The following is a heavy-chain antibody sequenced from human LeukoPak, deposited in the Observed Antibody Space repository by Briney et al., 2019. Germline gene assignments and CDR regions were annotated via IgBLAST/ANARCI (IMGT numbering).Heavy chain of an antibody. D-gene: IGHD2-15*01. CDR1: GFTFSDHA. Sequence: GGSLRLSCAASGFTFSDHAMAWVRQAPGKGQEWVSSIASNNDYRYSADALRGRFTISRDNAKNSLFLQMNSLRPDDTAVYYCARKSLVVNTNAFDIWGQGTMVTVSS. CDR3: ARKSLVVNTNAFDI. CDR2: IASNNDYR. V-gene: IGHV3-21*06. J-gene: IGHJ3*02.